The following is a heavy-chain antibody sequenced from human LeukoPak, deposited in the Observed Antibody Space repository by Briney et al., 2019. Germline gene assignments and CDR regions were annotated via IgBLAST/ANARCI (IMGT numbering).Heavy chain of an antibody. V-gene: IGHV4-34*01. CDR1: GGSFSGYY. D-gene: IGHD3-22*01. Sequence: PSETLSLTCAVYGGSFSGYYWSWIRQPPGKGLEWIGEINHSGSTNYNPSLKSRFTISVDTSKNQFSLKLSSVTAADTAVYYCASRFYYYDSSGYYERIKPLHRYFQHWGQGTLVTVSS. CDR2: INHSGST. J-gene: IGHJ1*01. CDR3: ASRFYYYDSSGYYERIKPLHRYFQH.